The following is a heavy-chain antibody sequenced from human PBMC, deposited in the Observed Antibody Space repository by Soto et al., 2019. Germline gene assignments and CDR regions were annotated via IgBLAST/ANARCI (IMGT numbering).Heavy chain of an antibody. D-gene: IGHD2-2*01. CDR1: GGSITSGGYY. CDR3: GTVRASWYIDY. J-gene: IGHJ4*02. CDR2: ISYSGTT. Sequence: QVQLQESDPGLVKASQTLSLTCTVSGGSITSGGYYWSWIRQPPGKGLEWVAYISYSGTTYYNPSLKSRLSISADTCKNQFSLELKSVTVEDTAVYYCGTVRASWYIDYWGQGTLVTVSS. V-gene: IGHV4-30-4*01.